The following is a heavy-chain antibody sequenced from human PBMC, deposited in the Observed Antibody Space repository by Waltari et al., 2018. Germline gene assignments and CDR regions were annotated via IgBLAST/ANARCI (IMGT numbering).Heavy chain of an antibody. CDR2: IKPDGSDK. D-gene: IGHD6-6*01. Sequence: EVQLVESGGGLVQPGGSLRLSCADSGFTVRRYWMSWVRQAPGKGLEWVANIKPDGSDKYYVDSVKGRFTISRDNAKNSLYLQMNSLRAEDTAVYYCATEPYSSSYYFDYWGQGTLVTVSS. J-gene: IGHJ4*02. CDR3: ATEPYSSSYYFDY. V-gene: IGHV3-7*01. CDR1: GFTVRRYW.